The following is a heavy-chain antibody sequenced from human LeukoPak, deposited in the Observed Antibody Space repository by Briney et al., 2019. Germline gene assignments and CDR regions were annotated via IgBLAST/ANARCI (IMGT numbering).Heavy chain of an antibody. D-gene: IGHD6-13*01. CDR3: ARQKYSSSWYVWFDP. CDR2: IYPGDSDT. Sequence: GASLQISCKGSGSIFTSYWIGWVRQLPGKGLEWMGIIYPGDSDTRYSPSFQGQVTISADKSISTAYLQWSSLKASDTAMYYCARQKYSSSWYVWFDPWGQGTLVTVSS. V-gene: IGHV5-51*01. CDR1: GSIFTSYW. J-gene: IGHJ5*02.